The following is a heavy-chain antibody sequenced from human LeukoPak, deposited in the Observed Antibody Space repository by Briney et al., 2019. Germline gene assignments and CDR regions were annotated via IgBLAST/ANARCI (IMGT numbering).Heavy chain of an antibody. J-gene: IGHJ4*02. V-gene: IGHV3-30-3*01. CDR1: GFTFSIYA. Sequence: GGSLRLSCAASGFTFSIYAIPWSRQAPGKGLEWVAVISYDGSNKYYADSVKGRFTISRDNSKNTLYLQMNSLRAEDTAVYYCARPAADYWGQGTLVTVSS. CDR3: ARPAADY. CDR2: ISYDGSNK. D-gene: IGHD2-2*01.